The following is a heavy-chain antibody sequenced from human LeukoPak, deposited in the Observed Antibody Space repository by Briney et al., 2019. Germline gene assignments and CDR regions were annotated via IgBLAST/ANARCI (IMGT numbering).Heavy chain of an antibody. CDR2: IYHSGST. V-gene: IGHV4-38-2*01. CDR3: ARRPLELYNWFDP. J-gene: IGHJ5*02. D-gene: IGHD1-7*01. Sequence: PSETLSLTRAVSGYSISSGYYWGWIRQPPGKGLEWIGSIYHSGSTYYNPSLKSRVTISVDTSKNQFSLKLSSVTAADTAVYYCARRPLELYNWFDPWGQGTLVTVSS. CDR1: GYSISSGYY.